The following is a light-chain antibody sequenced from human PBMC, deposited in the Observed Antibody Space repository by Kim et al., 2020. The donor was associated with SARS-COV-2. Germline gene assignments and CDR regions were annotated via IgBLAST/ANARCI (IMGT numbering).Light chain of an antibody. CDR3: LQYTTSPRT. CDR2: GAS. J-gene: IGKJ1*01. Sequence: SPGERAPLSCRASQSVSSTYLAWYQHKPGQAPRLLIYGASNRATGIPDRFSGSGSGTDFTLTISRLEPDDFAVYYCLQYTTSPRTFGQGTKVDIK. V-gene: IGKV3-20*01. CDR1: QSVSSTY.